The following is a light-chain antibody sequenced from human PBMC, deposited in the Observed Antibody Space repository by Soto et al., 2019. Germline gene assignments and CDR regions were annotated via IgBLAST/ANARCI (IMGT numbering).Light chain of an antibody. CDR1: SSDVGGYNY. Sequence: QSALTQPPSASGSPGQSVTISCTGTSSDVGGYNYVSWYQQHPGKAPKLMIYEVTKRPSGVPDRFSVSKSGNTASLTVSGLQAEDEADYYCSSYAGRNNLVFGGGTKVTVL. J-gene: IGLJ3*02. V-gene: IGLV2-8*01. CDR3: SSYAGRNNLV. CDR2: EVT.